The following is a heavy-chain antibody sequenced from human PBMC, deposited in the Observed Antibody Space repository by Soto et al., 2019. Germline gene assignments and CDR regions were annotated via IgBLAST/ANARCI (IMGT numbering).Heavy chain of an antibody. CDR1: GFNFSSYA. D-gene: IGHD6-13*01. J-gene: IGHJ6*03. Sequence: EVQLLESGGGLVQPGGSLRLSCAASGFNFSSYAMSWVRQAPGKGLEWVSVISGSGGSTYYADSVKGRFTISRDNSKNTLYLQMNSLRVEDTAVYYCAKHFVKGGYHYYYMDVWGKGTTVTVSS. V-gene: IGHV3-23*01. CDR3: AKHFVKGGYHYYYMDV. CDR2: ISGSGGST.